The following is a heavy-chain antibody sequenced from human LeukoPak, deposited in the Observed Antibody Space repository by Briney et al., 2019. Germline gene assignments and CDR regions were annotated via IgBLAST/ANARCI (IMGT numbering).Heavy chain of an antibody. Sequence: PGGSLRLSCAASGFTFSNAWMSWVRQAPGKGLEWVGRIKTKTDGMTTDYAAPVRGRFTISRDDSENTLYLQMNSLKTEDTAIYYCTRHSWFHPWGQGTLVTVSS. CDR1: GFTFSNAW. V-gene: IGHV3-15*01. CDR2: IKTKTDGMTT. CDR3: TRHSWFHP. J-gene: IGHJ5*02.